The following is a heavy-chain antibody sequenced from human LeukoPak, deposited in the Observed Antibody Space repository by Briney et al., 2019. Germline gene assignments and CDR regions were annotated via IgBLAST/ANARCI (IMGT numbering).Heavy chain of an antibody. CDR2: IYYSGST. D-gene: IGHD3-16*01. CDR1: GGSISSYY. CDR3: ARLGHDYGLGY. Sequence: SETLSLTCTVSGGSISSYYWSWIRQPPGKGLEWIGYIYYSGSTNYNPSLKSRVTISVDTSKNQFSLKLSSVTAADTAVYYCARLGHDYGLGYWGQGTLVTVSS. V-gene: IGHV4-59*08. J-gene: IGHJ4*02.